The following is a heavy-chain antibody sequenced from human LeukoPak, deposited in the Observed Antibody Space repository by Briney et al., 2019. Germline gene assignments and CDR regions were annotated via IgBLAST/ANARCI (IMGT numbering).Heavy chain of an antibody. CDR1: GYTFTNYA. Sequence: ASVKVSCKASGYTFTNYAMHWVRQAPGQRLEWMGWINAGNGNTKYSQKFQGRVTITRDTSASTAYMELSSLRSEDTAVYYCARQRYVARYCSSTSCYAHRNAFDIWGQGTMVTVSS. V-gene: IGHV1-3*01. J-gene: IGHJ3*02. CDR2: INAGNGNT. D-gene: IGHD2-2*01. CDR3: ARQRYVARYCSSTSCYAHRNAFDI.